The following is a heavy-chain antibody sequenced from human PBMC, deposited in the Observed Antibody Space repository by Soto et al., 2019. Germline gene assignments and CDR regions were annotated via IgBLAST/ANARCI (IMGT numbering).Heavy chain of an antibody. CDR1: GGSMSRYY. J-gene: IGHJ5*02. V-gene: IGHV4-59*01. Sequence: SETLSLTCTVFGGSMSRYYWTWIRQPPGKGLEWIGNIHYTGSTNYNPSLKSRVTILLGTSTSQFSLKVSSVTAADTAVYYCARDLTISSTDGPLDPWGHGTLVTVSS. CDR2: IHYTGST. D-gene: IGHD1-1*01. CDR3: ARDLTISSTDGPLDP.